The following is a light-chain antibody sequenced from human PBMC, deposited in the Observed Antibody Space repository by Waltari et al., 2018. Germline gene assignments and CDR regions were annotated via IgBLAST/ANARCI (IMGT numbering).Light chain of an antibody. Sequence: EIVVIQSPDSLAVSLGERANIKCKSSQTIINSANNKNYLAWYQQKRGQPPKFPIYWASTRESVVPDRFSGRGSGTHFTLTISGVQPEDVAVYYCQQYYSTPPTFGGGTKVEIK. CDR3: QQYYSTPPT. CDR2: WAS. J-gene: IGKJ4*01. V-gene: IGKV4-1*01. CDR1: QTIINSANNKNY.